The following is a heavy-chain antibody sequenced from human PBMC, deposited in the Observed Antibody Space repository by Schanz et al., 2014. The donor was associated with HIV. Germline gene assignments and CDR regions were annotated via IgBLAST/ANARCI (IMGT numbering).Heavy chain of an antibody. D-gene: IGHD2-21*02. J-gene: IGHJ4*02. Sequence: QVQLLESGGGLVQPGRSLRLSCTASGFTFSSSGMHWVRQAPGKGLEWGAVKWYDGSNTYYADSVKGRFTISRDNSKNTLYLQMSSLRAEDTAVYYCARDHLVVVTAILDYWGQGTLVTVSS. CDR1: GFTFSSSG. CDR2: KWYDGSNT. V-gene: IGHV3-33*01. CDR3: ARDHLVVVTAILDY.